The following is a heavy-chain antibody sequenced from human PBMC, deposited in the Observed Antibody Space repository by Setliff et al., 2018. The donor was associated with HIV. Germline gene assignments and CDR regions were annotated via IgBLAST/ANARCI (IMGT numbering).Heavy chain of an antibody. CDR3: TRAPGGGKDYFAY. Sequence: PSETPLTCAVSGGSISDDKWWDWVRQPPGKGLEWIGEIYHTGRTNYDSSLKSRVTMSVDKTKNEFSLKMTSVTAADTAVYYCTRAPGGGKDYFAYWGRGILVTVSS. J-gene: IGHJ4*02. V-gene: IGHV4-4*02. CDR1: GGSISDDKW. CDR2: IYHTGRT. D-gene: IGHD3-16*01.